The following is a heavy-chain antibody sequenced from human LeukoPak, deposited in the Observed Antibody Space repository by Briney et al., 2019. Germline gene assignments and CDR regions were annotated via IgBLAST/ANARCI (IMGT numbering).Heavy chain of an antibody. CDR2: IIPILGIA. V-gene: IGHV1-69*02. CDR3: GRGGDLKGELDY. Sequence: GASVKVSCKASGGTFSSYTISWVRQAPGQGLEWMGRIIPILGIANYAQKFQGRVTITADKSTSTAYIELSSLRSEDAAVYCWGRGGDLKGELDYWGQGTLVTVSS. D-gene: IGHD3-16*01. CDR1: GGTFSSYT. J-gene: IGHJ4*02.